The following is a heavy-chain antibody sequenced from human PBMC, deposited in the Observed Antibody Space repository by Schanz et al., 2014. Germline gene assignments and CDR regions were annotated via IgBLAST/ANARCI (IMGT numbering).Heavy chain of an antibody. CDR2: ISPSRGGT. J-gene: IGHJ5*02. V-gene: IGHV1-2*06. CDR3: ARESVSRTRLFDP. CDR1: GYTFTNHY. Sequence: QVQVIQSGPEVKKPGASVKVSCKASGYTFTNHYLHWVRQAPGQGLEWMGRISPSRGGTNYAQNFEGRVPMTKDTSINTVYMELSTLTSDDTAVYYCARESVSRTRLFDPGGQGTLVTVSS. D-gene: IGHD3-3*01.